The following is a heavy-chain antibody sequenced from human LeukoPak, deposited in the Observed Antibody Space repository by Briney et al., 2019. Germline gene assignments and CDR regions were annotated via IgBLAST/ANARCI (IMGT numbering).Heavy chain of an antibody. J-gene: IGHJ4*02. D-gene: IGHD1-26*01. CDR3: ARDVGRGSYFDY. Sequence: GGSLRLSCVASGFTLNNHAIYWVRQAPGKGLGWVAVISDDGNNKYYADSVKGRFTISRDSSKNTLYLQMNSLRAEDTAVYYCARDVGRGSYFDYWGQGALVTVSS. CDR2: ISDDGNNK. V-gene: IGHV3-30*04. CDR1: GFTLNNHA.